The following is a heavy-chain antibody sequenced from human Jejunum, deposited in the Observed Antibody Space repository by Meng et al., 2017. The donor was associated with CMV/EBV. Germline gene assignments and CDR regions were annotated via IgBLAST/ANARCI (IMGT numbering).Heavy chain of an antibody. V-gene: IGHV3-21*06. J-gene: IGHJ5*02. CDR2: ISSANTYI. Sequence: SGFNPSSYTLTWIRQAPGKGLEWVASISSANTYIYYADSVRGRFTISRDKDKNSLFLQMSSLRVEDTAVYYCARSYDFWSGRPWFDPWGQGTLVTVSS. D-gene: IGHD3-3*01. CDR3: ARSYDFWSGRPWFDP. CDR1: GFNPSSYT.